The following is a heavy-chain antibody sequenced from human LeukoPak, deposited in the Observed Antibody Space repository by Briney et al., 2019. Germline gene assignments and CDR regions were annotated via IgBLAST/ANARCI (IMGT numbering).Heavy chain of an antibody. D-gene: IGHD6-19*01. J-gene: IGHJ6*03. Sequence: GGSLRLSCAASGFTFSSYWMSWVRQAPGKGLEWVANIKQDGSEKYYVDSVKGRFTTSRDNAKNSLYLQMNSLRAEDTAVYYCARAIRQQWLAWDTWDYYYYMDVWGKGTTVTVSS. V-gene: IGHV3-7*01. CDR3: ARAIRQQWLAWDTWDYYYYMDV. CDR2: IKQDGSEK. CDR1: GFTFSSYW.